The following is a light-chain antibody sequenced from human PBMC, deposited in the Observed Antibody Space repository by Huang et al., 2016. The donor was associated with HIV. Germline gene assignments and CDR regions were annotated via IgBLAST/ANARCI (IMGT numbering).Light chain of an antibody. CDR2: GAS. CDR1: QTISNSY. J-gene: IGKJ2*01. Sequence: EIVMTQSPATLSLSPGERATLSCRASQTISNSYLSWYQPKPGQAPRLLIYGASTRATGIPARFSGSGSETDFTLTISSLQPEDFAVYFCQQDYTLPYTFGQGTKLQIK. CDR3: QQDYTLPYT. V-gene: IGKV3D-7*01.